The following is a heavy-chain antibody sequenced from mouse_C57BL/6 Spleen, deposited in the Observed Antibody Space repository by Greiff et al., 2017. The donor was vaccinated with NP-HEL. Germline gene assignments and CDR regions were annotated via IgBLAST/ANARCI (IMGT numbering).Heavy chain of an antibody. CDR2: ISSGGSYT. J-gene: IGHJ4*01. CDR3: ARLYYPYAMDY. V-gene: IGHV5-6*01. D-gene: IGHD2-1*01. Sequence: EVKLMESGGDLVKPGGSLKLSCAASGFTFSSYGMSWVRQTPDKRLEWVATISSGGSYTYYPDSVKGRFTISRDNAKNTLYLQMSSLKSEDTAMYYCARLYYPYAMDYWGQGTSVTVSS. CDR1: GFTFSSYG.